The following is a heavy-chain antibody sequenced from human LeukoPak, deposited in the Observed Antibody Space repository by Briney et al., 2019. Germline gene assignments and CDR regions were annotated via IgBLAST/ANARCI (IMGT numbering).Heavy chain of an antibody. J-gene: IGHJ1*01. CDR2: IKHDGSEK. Sequence: PGGSLRLSCAASGFKFSTYWMSWVRQAPGKGLEWVANIKHDGSEKFYVDSVKGRFTISRDDAKNSLYLQMDSLKFEDTAIYFCARGGGLGNCSSTSCYDEPAEYFQHWGQGTLVIVSS. CDR1: GFKFSTYW. CDR3: ARGGGLGNCSSTSCYDEPAEYFQH. D-gene: IGHD2-2*01. V-gene: IGHV3-7*01.